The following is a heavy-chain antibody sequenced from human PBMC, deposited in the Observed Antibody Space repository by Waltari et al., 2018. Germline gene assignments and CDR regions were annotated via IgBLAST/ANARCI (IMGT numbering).Heavy chain of an antibody. V-gene: IGHV4-61*02. CDR1: GGSISSGSYY. Sequence: QVQLQESGPGLVKPSQTLSLTCTVSGGSISSGSYYWSWIRQPAGKGLEWIGRIYTSGSTNYNPSLKSRVTISVDTSKNQLSLKLSSVTAADTAVYYCARGPAHGIYAFFDYWGQGTLVTVSS. J-gene: IGHJ4*02. CDR2: IYTSGST. CDR3: ARGPAHGIYAFFDY. D-gene: IGHD3-16*01.